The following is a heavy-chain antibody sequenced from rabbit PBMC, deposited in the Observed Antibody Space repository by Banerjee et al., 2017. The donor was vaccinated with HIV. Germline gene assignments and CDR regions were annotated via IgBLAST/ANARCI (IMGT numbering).Heavy chain of an antibody. CDR1: GFSFSNSYY. D-gene: IGHD4-1*01. CDR2: IYAGSGST. J-gene: IGHJ4*01. CDR3: ARGVTTDYLDL. Sequence: QEQLEESGGDLVKPGASLTLTCTTSGFSFSNSYYMCWVRQAPGKGLEWIACIYAGSGSTDYASWAKGRFTIAQTSATTVTLQRTSLTAADTATYFCARGVTTDYLDLWGQGTLVTVS. V-gene: IGHV1S45*01.